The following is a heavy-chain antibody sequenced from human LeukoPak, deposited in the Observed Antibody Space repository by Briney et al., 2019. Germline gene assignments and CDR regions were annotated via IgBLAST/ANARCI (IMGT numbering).Heavy chain of an antibody. Sequence: GGSLRLSCVASGFTFSTYSMNWVRPAPGKGLEWVSYIDGSSSTIYYADSVKGRFTISRDNAKNSLYLQMDSLRAEDTAVYYCATPFDYWGQGSLVTVSS. V-gene: IGHV3-48*01. CDR1: GFTFSTYS. CDR2: IDGSSSTI. CDR3: ATPFDY. J-gene: IGHJ4*02.